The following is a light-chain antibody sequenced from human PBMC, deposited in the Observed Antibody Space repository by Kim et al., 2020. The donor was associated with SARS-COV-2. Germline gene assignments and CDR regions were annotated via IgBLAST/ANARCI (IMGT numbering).Light chain of an antibody. CDR1: RSMLYSSSNKNY. CDR3: QQYYSTPPPCT. J-gene: IGKJ2*02. Sequence: TINCTSSRSMLYSSSNKNYLAWYQQKPGHPPKLLIYWASTRESGVPDRFSGSGSGTDFTLTISSLQAEDVAVYYCQQYYSTPPPCTFGQGTKLEI. V-gene: IGKV4-1*01. CDR2: WAS.